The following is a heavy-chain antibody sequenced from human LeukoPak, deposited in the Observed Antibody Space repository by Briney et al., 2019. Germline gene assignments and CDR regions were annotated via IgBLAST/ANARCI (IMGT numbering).Heavy chain of an antibody. V-gene: IGHV3-53*01. CDR1: GLTVSSNY. Sequence: GGSLRLSCAASGLTVSSNYMSWVRQAPGKGLEWVSVIYSGGSTYYADSVKGRFTISRDNSKNTLYLQMNSLRAEYTAVYYCNYDFWSGNDYWGQGSLVTVSS. CDR2: IYSGGST. CDR3: NYDFWSGNDY. J-gene: IGHJ4*02. D-gene: IGHD3-3*01.